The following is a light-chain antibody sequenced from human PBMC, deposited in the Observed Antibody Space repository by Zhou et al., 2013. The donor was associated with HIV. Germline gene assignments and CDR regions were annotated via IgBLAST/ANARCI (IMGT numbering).Light chain of an antibody. CDR2: KAS. CDR3: QQYNSYPRT. J-gene: IGKJ2*01. Sequence: DILLTQSPLALSVYIGDRVTITCRANESIGQWLAWYQQKPGKAPKVVIYKASTLESGVPSRFSGRGSGTDFTLTVNNLQPEDLATYYCQQYNSYPRTFGQGTKLEIK. CDR1: ESIGQW. V-gene: IGKV1-5*03.